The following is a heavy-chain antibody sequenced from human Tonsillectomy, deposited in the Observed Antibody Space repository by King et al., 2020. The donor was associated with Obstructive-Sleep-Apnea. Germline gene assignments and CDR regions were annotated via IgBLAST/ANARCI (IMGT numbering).Heavy chain of an antibody. V-gene: IGHV4-30-4*01. J-gene: IGHJ4*02. Sequence: VQLQESGPGLVKPSQTLSLTCTVSGGSISSGDYYWSWIRQPPGKGLEWIGYIYYSGSTYYNPSLKSRVTISVETSKNQFSLKLSSVTAADTAVYYCARHDMVRGVYPDYWGQGTLVTVSS. CDR1: GGSISSGDYY. D-gene: IGHD3-10*01. CDR3: ARHDMVRGVYPDY. CDR2: IYYSGST.